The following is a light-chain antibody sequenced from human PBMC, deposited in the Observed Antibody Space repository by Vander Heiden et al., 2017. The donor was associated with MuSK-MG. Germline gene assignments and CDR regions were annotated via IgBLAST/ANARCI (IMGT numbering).Light chain of an antibody. J-gene: IGLJ3*02. V-gene: IGLV2-14*03. Sequence: QSALTQPASVSGSPGQSITISCTGTRSDVGGYNYVSWYQQHPGKGPKLMIYDVSKRPSGVSNRFSASKSGNTASLTISGLQAEDEADYYCTSYTSSLTVVFGGGTKLTVL. CDR3: TSYTSSLTVV. CDR1: RSDVGGYNY. CDR2: DVS.